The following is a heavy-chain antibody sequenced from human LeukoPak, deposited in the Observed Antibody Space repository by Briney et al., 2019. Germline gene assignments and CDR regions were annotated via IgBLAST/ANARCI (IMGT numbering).Heavy chain of an antibody. Sequence: ASVKVSCKASGYTFTSYAMHWVRQAPGQRLEWIGWINAGNGNTKYSQKFQGRVTITRDTSASTAYMELSSLRSEDTAVYYCAGARMGVRGSYYYYYYGMDVWGKGTTVTVSS. CDR3: AGARMGVRGSYYYYYYGMDV. CDR2: INAGNGNT. J-gene: IGHJ6*04. D-gene: IGHD3-10*01. CDR1: GYTFTSYA. V-gene: IGHV1-3*01.